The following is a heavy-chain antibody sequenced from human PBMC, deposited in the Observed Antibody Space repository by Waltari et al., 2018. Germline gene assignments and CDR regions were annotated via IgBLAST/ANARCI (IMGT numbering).Heavy chain of an antibody. Sequence: EVQLLESGGGLVQPGGSLRLSCAASGFTFSSYAMSWVRQAPGKGLEWVSVIYSCGSTYYADSVKGRCTISRDNSKNTLYLQMNSLRAEDTAVYYCAKSALSYCGGDCPIDYWGQGTLVTVSS. J-gene: IGHJ4*02. D-gene: IGHD2-21*01. CDR1: GFTFSSYA. V-gene: IGHV3-23*03. CDR2: IYSCGST. CDR3: AKSALSYCGGDCPIDY.